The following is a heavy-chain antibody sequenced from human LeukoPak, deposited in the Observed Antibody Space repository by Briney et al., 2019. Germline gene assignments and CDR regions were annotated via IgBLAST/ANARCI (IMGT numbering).Heavy chain of an antibody. CDR2: INLNSGGT. D-gene: IGHD3-22*01. J-gene: IGHJ4*02. V-gene: IGHV1-2*02. CDR3: ARPDSGGYYLDY. Sequence: GASVRVSCKASGYTFTGNYMHWVRQAPGQGLEWMGWINLNSGGTNYIQKFRGTVTMTRDTSISTAYMEVSRLTSDDTAVYYCARPDSGGYYLDYWGQGTLVTVSS. CDR1: GYTFTGNY.